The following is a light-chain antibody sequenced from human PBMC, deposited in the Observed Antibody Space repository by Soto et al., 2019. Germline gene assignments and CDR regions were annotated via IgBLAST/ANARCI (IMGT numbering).Light chain of an antibody. J-gene: IGKJ5*01. CDR3: QQYAESPIT. CDR2: AAS. Sequence: EIVLTQSPGSLSLSPGEGSTLSCRASETIKKNYLAWYQQQPGQAPRLLIYAASRRATGIPDRFSGGGSGTDFPLTISRLEPEDIAVFYCQQYAESPITFGQGTRLEIK. V-gene: IGKV3-20*01. CDR1: ETIKKNY.